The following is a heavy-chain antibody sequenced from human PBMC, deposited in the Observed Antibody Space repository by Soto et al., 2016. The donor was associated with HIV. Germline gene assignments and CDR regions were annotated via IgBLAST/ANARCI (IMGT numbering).Heavy chain of an antibody. Sequence: EVQLLESGGDLVRPGGSLRLSCVVSGITFSTYAMTWVRQAPGKGLEWVSGISGSGGTTLYVDSVKGRFTISRDNSKNTLYLQMKNLRADDTAVYYCAKATGKVTFYYYYMDVWGKGTTVTVSS. CDR2: ISGSGGTT. V-gene: IGHV3-23*01. CDR3: AKATGKVTFYYYYMDV. CDR1: GITFSTYA. J-gene: IGHJ6*03. D-gene: IGHD3-3*02.